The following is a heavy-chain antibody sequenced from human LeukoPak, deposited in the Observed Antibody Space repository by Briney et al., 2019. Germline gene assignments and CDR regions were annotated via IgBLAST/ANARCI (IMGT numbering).Heavy chain of an antibody. CDR2: ISGYNGNT. CDR1: GYTFTSYG. CDR3: ATATIAAGSFPPFDY. Sequence: GASVKVSCKASGYTFTSYGISWVRQAPGQALEWMGWISGYNGNTNYAQKLQGRVTMTTDTSTSTAYMELRSLKSDDTAVYYCATATIAAGSFPPFDYWGQGILVTVSS. D-gene: IGHD6-13*01. J-gene: IGHJ4*02. V-gene: IGHV1-18*01.